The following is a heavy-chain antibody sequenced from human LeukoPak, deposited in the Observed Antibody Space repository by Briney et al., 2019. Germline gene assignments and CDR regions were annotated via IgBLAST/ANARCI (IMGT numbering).Heavy chain of an antibody. CDR3: AKDGTPSSVPRITIFGVVDI. D-gene: IGHD3-3*01. CDR1: GGSISSGGYY. Sequence: SETLSLTCTVSGGSISSGGYYWSWIRQHPGKGLEWIGYIYYSGSTYYNPSLKSRVTISVDTSKNQFSLKLSSVTAADTAVYYCAKDGTPSSVPRITIFGVVDIWGQGTMVTVSS. J-gene: IGHJ3*02. CDR2: IYYSGST. V-gene: IGHV4-31*03.